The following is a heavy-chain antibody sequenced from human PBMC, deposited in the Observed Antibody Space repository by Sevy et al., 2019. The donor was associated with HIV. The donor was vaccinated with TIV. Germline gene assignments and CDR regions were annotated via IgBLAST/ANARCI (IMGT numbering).Heavy chain of an antibody. CDR3: ARDGGYSVKWYPLY. Sequence: GGCLRLSCAASGFAFSTHAMHWVRQAPGKGLEWVAVISYEGTETFYAASVEGRFTISRDNSKNMLSLQINSLRPEDMAVYYCARDGGYSVKWYPLYWGHGTLVTVSS. D-gene: IGHD1-26*01. CDR2: ISYEGTET. V-gene: IGHV3-30-3*01. J-gene: IGHJ4*01. CDR1: GFAFSTHA.